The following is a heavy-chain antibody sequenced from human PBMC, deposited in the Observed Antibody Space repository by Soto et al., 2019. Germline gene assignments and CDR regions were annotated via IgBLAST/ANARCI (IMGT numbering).Heavy chain of an antibody. CDR3: ARQGRKWRSSDN. CDR2: ISSSGGTI. J-gene: IGHJ4*02. Sequence: QVQLVESGGGLVKPGGSLRLSCAASGFTFSDYYMSWIRQAPGKGLEWVSHISSSGGTIYYADSVKGRFTISRDNAKNSVYLQMNSLRAEETAVYYCARQGRKWRSSDNWGQGTLVTVSS. D-gene: IGHD5-12*01. CDR1: GFTFSDYY. V-gene: IGHV3-11*01.